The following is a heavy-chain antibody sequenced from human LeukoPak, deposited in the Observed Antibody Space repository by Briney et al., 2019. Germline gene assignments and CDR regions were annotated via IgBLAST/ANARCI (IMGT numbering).Heavy chain of an antibody. Sequence: PSQTLPLTCTVSGGSISSGDYYWSWIRQPPGRGLEWIGNINYSGRTWYNGSLKGRVTLSIDTSNNQFSLKLSSVTAADTAVYYCARHDGPGTVDPWGQGTLVTVSS. CDR3: ARHDGPGTVDP. CDR1: GGSISSGDYY. CDR2: INYSGRT. J-gene: IGHJ5*02. V-gene: IGHV4-30-2*03. D-gene: IGHD6-13*01.